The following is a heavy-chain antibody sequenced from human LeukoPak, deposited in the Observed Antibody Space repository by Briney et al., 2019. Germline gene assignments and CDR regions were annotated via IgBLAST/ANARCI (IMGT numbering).Heavy chain of an antibody. CDR3: ARVYGPGMDEYFHL. V-gene: IGHV3-74*01. Sequence: GGSLRLSCAASGFTFSGAWMHWVRQAPGKGLVWVSRINDDGTSTRYADSVKGRFTISRDNAKNTLYLQMNSLRAEDTAVYYCARVYGPGMDEYFHLWGQGTLVTVSA. CDR2: INDDGTST. D-gene: IGHD3-10*01. CDR1: GFTFSGAW. J-gene: IGHJ1*01.